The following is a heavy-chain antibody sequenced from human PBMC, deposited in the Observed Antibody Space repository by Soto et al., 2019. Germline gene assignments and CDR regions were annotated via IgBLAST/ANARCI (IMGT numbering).Heavy chain of an antibody. Sequence: QVQLQESGPGLVKPSQTLSLTCTVSGGSISSGDYYWSWIRQPPGKGLEWIGYIYYSGSTYYNPSLKSRVTISVDTSKNQFSLKLSSVTAADTAVYYCARGGDDILTRYPPVNDAFDIWGQGTMVTVSS. D-gene: IGHD3-9*01. V-gene: IGHV4-30-4*01. CDR3: ARGGDDILTRYPPVNDAFDI. CDR2: IYYSGST. CDR1: GGSISSGDYY. J-gene: IGHJ3*02.